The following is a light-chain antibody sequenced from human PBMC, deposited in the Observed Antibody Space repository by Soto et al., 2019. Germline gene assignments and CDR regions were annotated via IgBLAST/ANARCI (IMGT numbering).Light chain of an antibody. V-gene: IGLV2-8*01. CDR2: EVS. CDR1: SSDVGGYNY. Sequence: HSLLAKPPSASVSPGESVTISCPGTSSDVGGYNYVSWYQQHPGKAPKLMIYEVSKRPSGVPDRFSGSKSGNTASLTVSGLQAEDEADYYCSSYAGSNSVVFGGGTKVTVL. CDR3: SSYAGSNSVV. J-gene: IGLJ2*01.